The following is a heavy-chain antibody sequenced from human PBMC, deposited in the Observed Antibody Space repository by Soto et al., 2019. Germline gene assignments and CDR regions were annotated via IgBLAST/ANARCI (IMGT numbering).Heavy chain of an antibody. Sequence: TSETLSLTCTVSGASITKYSWSWVRHPAGKGLEWIGRIHASGTTDYNPSLQSRVSMSVDTSKDQVYLKVISVTAADTAVYYCVRDRLAPGREYYYYFGMDVWGQGTTVTVSS. CDR3: VRDRLAPGREYYYYFGMDV. J-gene: IGHJ6*02. D-gene: IGHD2-2*01. CDR2: IHASGTT. V-gene: IGHV4-4*07. CDR1: GASITKYS.